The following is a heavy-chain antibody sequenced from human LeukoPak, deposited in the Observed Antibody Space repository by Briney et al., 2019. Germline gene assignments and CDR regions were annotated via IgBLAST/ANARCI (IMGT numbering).Heavy chain of an antibody. CDR2: ISWNSGSI. J-gene: IGHJ4*02. CDR3: AKDDTAMPLGYFDY. CDR1: GFTFDDYA. D-gene: IGHD5-18*01. Sequence: GGSLRLSCAASGFTFDDYAMHWVRQAPGKGLEWVSGISWNSGSIGYADSVKGRFTISRDNAKNSLYLQMNSLRAEDTALYYCAKDDTAMPLGYFDYWGQGTLVTVSS. V-gene: IGHV3-9*01.